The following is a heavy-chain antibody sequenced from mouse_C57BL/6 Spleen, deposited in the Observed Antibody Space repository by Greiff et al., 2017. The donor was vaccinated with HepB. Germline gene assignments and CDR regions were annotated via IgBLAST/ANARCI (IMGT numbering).Heavy chain of an antibody. D-gene: IGHD1-1*01. J-gene: IGHJ4*01. CDR2: IDPSDSYT. CDR1: GYTFTSYW. CDR3: AREVDTTVRGFMDY. Sequence: VQLQQPGAELVKPGASVKLSCKASGYTFTSYWMQWVKQRPGQGLEWIGEIDPSDSYTNYNQKFKGKATLTVDTSSSTAYMQLSSLTSEDSAVYYCAREVDTTVRGFMDYWGQGTSVTVSS. V-gene: IGHV1-50*01.